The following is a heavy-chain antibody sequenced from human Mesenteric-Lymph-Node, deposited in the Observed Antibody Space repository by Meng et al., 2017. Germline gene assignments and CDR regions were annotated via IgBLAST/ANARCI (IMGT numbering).Heavy chain of an antibody. CDR1: GFTFSSYG. J-gene: IGHJ4*02. CDR3: ARSRSLGYCSSTSCYMEGDFDY. D-gene: IGHD2-2*02. Sequence: GGSLRLSCAASGFTFSSYGMHWVRQAPGKGLEWVAVIWYDGSNKYYADSVKGRFTISRDNSKNTLYLQMNSLRAEDTAVYYCARSRSLGYCSSTSCYMEGDFDYWGQGTLVTVSS. V-gene: IGHV3-33*01. CDR2: IWYDGSNK.